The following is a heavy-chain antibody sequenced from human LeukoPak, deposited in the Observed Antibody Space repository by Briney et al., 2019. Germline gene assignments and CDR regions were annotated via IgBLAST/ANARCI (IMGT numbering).Heavy chain of an antibody. Sequence: GGSLRLSCVVSGFTFSRHSMNWVRQAPGKGLEWVASINHNGNVNYYVDSVKGRFTISRDNAKNSLYLQMSNLRAEDTAVYFCARGGGLDVWGQGATVTVSS. CDR1: GFTFSRHS. CDR2: INHNGNVN. J-gene: IGHJ6*02. V-gene: IGHV3-7*03. D-gene: IGHD3-16*01. CDR3: ARGGGLDV.